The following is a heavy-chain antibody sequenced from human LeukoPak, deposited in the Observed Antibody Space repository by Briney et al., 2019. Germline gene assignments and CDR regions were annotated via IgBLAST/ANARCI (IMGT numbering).Heavy chain of an antibody. D-gene: IGHD2-15*01. CDR1: GFTFSSYA. V-gene: IGHV3-9*01. Sequence: GGSLRLSCAASGFTFSSYAMSWVRQAPGKGLEWVSGISWNSGHIGYADSVKGRFTISRDSAKNSLYLQMNSLRAEDTAFYYCARGLPGYCSGGSCYYDSWGQGTLVTVSS. CDR2: ISWNSGHI. J-gene: IGHJ4*02. CDR3: ARGLPGYCSGGSCYYDS.